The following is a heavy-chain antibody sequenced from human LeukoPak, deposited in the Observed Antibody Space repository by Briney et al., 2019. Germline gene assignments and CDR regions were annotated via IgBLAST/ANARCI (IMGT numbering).Heavy chain of an antibody. Sequence: ASVKVSCKTSGYTFTDYGITWVRQAPGQGPEWMGWISGYNGDTNYARKLQGRVTMTTDTSASTAYMELSSLRSEDTAVYYCARDRTQRDISWFDPWGQGTLVTVSS. CDR1: GYTFTDYG. J-gene: IGHJ5*02. CDR3: ARDRTQRDISWFDP. V-gene: IGHV1-18*01. CDR2: ISGYNGDT. D-gene: IGHD5-12*01.